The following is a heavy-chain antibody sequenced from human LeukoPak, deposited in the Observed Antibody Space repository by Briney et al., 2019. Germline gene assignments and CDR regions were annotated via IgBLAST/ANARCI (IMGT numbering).Heavy chain of an antibody. CDR1: GFTLSSYS. D-gene: IGHD6-19*01. V-gene: IGHV3-48*02. J-gene: IGHJ4*02. CDR2: ISSGSTTI. CDR3: ARDVEQWLVRVYYFDY. Sequence: PGGSLRLSCATSGFTLSSYSMNWVRQAPGQGLEWISYISSGSTTIYYADSVKGRFTISRDNAKNSLYLQMNSLRDEDTAVYYCARDVEQWLVRVYYFDYWGQGTLVTVSS.